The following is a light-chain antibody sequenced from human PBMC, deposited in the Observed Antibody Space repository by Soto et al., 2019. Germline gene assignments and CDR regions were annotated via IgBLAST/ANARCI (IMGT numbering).Light chain of an antibody. V-gene: IGKV1-5*03. J-gene: IGKJ5*01. CDR3: QQYNSYPIT. CDR1: QSISTY. CDR2: KAS. Sequence: IQMTQSTSTLSGPVGHRETLTCRASQSISTYLAWYQQKPGQAPRLLIYKASSLESGVPSRFSGSGSGTEFTLTISSLQPEDFAAYYCQQYNSYPITFGQGTRLDIK.